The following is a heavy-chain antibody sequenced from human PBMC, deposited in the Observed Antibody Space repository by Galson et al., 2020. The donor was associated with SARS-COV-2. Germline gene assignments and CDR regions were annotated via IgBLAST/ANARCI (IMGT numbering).Heavy chain of an antibody. CDR1: GYSISSGYH. J-gene: IGHJ4*02. CDR3: ARGNEFRPYSAFKN. V-gene: IGHV4-38-2*01. CDR2: IYHSGNT. D-gene: IGHD1-26*01. Sequence: ETLSLTCAVSGYSISSGYHWGWIRQPPGKGLECIGSIYHSGNTYYNPSLESRVTISVDTSKNQFSLKLSSVTAADTAIYYCARGNEFRPYSAFKNWGQGILVTVSS.